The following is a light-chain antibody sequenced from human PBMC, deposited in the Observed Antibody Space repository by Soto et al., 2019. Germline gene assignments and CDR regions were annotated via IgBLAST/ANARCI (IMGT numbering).Light chain of an antibody. CDR2: AES. V-gene: IGKV1-27*01. Sequence: DIQMTQSPSSLSASVGDRVTITCRAGHDIGHSLAWYQQKPGQVPKLVIFAESTLQSGVPSRFSGSGSGTDFTLTINSLQPEDVATYYCQKYNGAPPLFTFGPGTKVDIK. J-gene: IGKJ3*01. CDR3: QKYNGAPPLFT. CDR1: HDIGHS.